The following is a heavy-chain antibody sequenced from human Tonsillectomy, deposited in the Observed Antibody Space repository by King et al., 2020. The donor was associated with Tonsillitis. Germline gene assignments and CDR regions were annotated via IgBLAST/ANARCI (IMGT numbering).Heavy chain of an antibody. CDR2: FDPEDGET. V-gene: IGHV1-24*01. CDR3: ATDIRAGRRWLQTWGSAWYFDL. J-gene: IGHJ2*01. D-gene: IGHD5-24*01. CDR1: GYTLTELS. Sequence: VQLVQSGAEVKKPGASVKDSCKVSGYTLTELSIHWVRQAPGKGLEWMGGFDPEDGETIYAQKFQGRVTMTEDTSTDTAYMELSSLKSEDRSVYYCATDIRAGRRWLQTWGSAWYFDLWGRGTLVTVSS.